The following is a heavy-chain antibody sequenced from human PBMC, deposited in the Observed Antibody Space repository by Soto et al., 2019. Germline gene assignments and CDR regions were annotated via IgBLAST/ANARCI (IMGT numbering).Heavy chain of an antibody. CDR1: GFTFDHYG. V-gene: IGHV3-20*04. Sequence: VQLVETGGGVVRPGGSLRLSCAASGFTFDHYGMTWVRQAPGRSLEWVAGVTWNSVTTGYGDDVKGRFTAHRDNAKHSLDLEMSSLRIEDTAIYYCARGLDAFDLRGQGTWVTVSS. J-gene: IGHJ3*01. CDR3: ARGLDAFDL. CDR2: VTWNSVTT.